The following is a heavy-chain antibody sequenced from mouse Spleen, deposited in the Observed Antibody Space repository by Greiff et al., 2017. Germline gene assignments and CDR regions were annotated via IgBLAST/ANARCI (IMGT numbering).Heavy chain of an antibody. Sequence: QVQLQQPGAELVKPGASVKLSCKASGYTFTSYWMQWVKQRPGQGLEWIGEIDPSDSYTNYNQKFKGKATLTVDTSSSTAYMQLSSLTSEDSAVYYCARWNYYGSSGGFAYWGQGTLVTVSA. V-gene: IGHV1-50*01. D-gene: IGHD1-1*01. CDR3: ARWNYYGSSGGFAY. J-gene: IGHJ3*01. CDR2: IDPSDSYT. CDR1: GYTFTSYW.